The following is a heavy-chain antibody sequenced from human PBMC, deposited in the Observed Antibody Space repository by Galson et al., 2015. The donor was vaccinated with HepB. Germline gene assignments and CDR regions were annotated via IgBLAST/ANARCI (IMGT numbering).Heavy chain of an antibody. Sequence: SLRLSCAASGFTFSNYAMTWVRQAPGKGLEWVSGISRSGGDTYYADSVKGRFTISRDNSKNTLFLQMNSLRAEDTAIYYCAKGYLGYCSSTTCDHHEPETDHWGQGTLVTVSS. V-gene: IGHV3-23*01. CDR2: ISRSGGDT. CDR1: GFTFSNYA. D-gene: IGHD2-2*01. J-gene: IGHJ4*02. CDR3: AKGYLGYCSSTTCDHHEPETDH.